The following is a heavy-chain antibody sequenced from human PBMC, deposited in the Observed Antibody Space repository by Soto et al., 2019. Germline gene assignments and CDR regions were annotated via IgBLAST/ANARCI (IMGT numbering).Heavy chain of an antibody. J-gene: IGHJ4*02. CDR3: AADGRDFGDSAYHPTFDY. D-gene: IGHD4-17*01. Sequence: PGGSLRLSCAASGFTFSINAMSWVRQTPGKGLEWVSGISGSGGTTYYADSVKGRFTISRDNSKNTLYLQMNSLRAEDTAVYYCAADGRDFGDSAYHPTFDYWGQGTLVTVSS. CDR1: GFTFSINA. V-gene: IGHV3-23*01. CDR2: ISGSGGTT.